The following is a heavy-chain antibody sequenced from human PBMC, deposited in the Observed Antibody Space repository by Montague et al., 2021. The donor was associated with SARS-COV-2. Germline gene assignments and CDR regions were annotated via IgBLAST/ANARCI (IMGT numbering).Heavy chain of an antibody. Sequence: SETLSPTCAVYGGSFSGNYWSWIRQPPGKGLEWIGEINHYGSTNXNPSLKSRVTMSVDTSKNQFSLKLSSVTAADTAVYYCARGLPVTTLFYYFGMDVWGQGTTVTVSS. J-gene: IGHJ6*02. D-gene: IGHD4-11*01. CDR1: GGSFSGNY. CDR3: ARGLPVTTLFYYFGMDV. CDR2: INHYGST. V-gene: IGHV4-34*01.